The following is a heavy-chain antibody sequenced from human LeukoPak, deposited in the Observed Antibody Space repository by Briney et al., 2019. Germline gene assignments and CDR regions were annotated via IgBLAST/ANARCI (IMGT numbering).Heavy chain of an antibody. CDR1: GGSIXXXX. CDR2: IYTSGST. V-gene: IGHV4-4*07. CDR3: ARGFDFWNSYYDY. D-gene: IGHD3-3*01. Sequence: SEXXXLTCXVSGGSIXXXXWNXXXQXXGXGXEXIGRIYTSGSTNYNPSLKSRVTISVDTSKKQFSLKLSSVTAADTAVYYCARGFDFWNSYYDYWGQGTLVTVSS. J-gene: IGHJ4*02.